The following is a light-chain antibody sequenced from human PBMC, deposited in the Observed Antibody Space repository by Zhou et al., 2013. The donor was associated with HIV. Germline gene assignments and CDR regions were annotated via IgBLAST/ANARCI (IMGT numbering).Light chain of an antibody. CDR1: QGISSW. J-gene: IGKJ3*01. Sequence: DIQMTQSPSSLSASVGDRVTITCRASQGISSWLAWYQQKPGKAPKFLIYGASTLQTGVPSRFSGSGSGTDFTFTISSLQPEDIAVYYCQQHDTLPLTFGPGTKVDIK. V-gene: IGKV1D-16*01. CDR3: QQHDTLPLT. CDR2: GAS.